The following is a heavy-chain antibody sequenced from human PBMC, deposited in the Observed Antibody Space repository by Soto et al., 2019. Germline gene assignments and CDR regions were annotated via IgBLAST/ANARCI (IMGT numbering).Heavy chain of an antibody. J-gene: IGHJ4*01. CDR1: GFTFGSYS. D-gene: IGHD2-15*01. CDR2: ISSSSSYI. V-gene: IGHV3-21*01. CDR3: ARDVSGYCSGGSCDY. Sequence: GSLRLSCAASGFTFGSYSMNWVRQAPGKGLEWVSSISSSSSYIYYADSVKGRFTISRDNAKNSLYLQMNSLRAEDTAVYYCARDVSGYCSGGSCDYWGQEPWSPSPQ.